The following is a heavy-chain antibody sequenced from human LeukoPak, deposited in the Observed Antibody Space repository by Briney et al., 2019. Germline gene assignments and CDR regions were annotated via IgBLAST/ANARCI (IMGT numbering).Heavy chain of an antibody. V-gene: IGHV3-9*01. CDR2: ISWNSGSI. CDR3: AADYYDSSGYYDHDAFDI. CDR1: GFTFDDYA. D-gene: IGHD3-22*01. Sequence: GGSLRLSCAASGFTFDDYAMPWVRQAPGKGLEWVSGISWNSGSIGYADSVKGRFTISRDNAKNSLYLQMNSLRAEDTALYYCAADYYDSSGYYDHDAFDIWGQGTMVTVSS. J-gene: IGHJ3*02.